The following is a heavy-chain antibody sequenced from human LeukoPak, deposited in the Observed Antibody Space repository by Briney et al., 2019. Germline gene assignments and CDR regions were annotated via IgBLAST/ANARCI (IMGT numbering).Heavy chain of an antibody. D-gene: IGHD5-12*01. CDR3: ARGRNIVATTLYYFDY. J-gene: IGHJ4*02. CDR2: INHSGST. V-gene: IGHV4-34*01. Sequence: SETLSLTCAVYGGSFSGYYWSWIRQPPGKGLEWIGEINHSGSTNYNPSLKSRVTISVDTSKNQFSLKLSSVTAADTAVYYCARGRNIVATTLYYFDYWGQGTLVTVSS. CDR1: GGSFSGYY.